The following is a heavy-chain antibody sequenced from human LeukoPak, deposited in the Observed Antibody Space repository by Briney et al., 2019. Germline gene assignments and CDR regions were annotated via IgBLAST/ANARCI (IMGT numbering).Heavy chain of an antibody. CDR3: ARSGRTVTTHFDY. D-gene: IGHD4-17*01. V-gene: IGHV1-18*01. CDR1: GYTFVSYG. J-gene: IGHJ4*02. Sequence: GASEKVSCKASGYTFVSYGISRVRQAPGQGLEWMGWIGADNANTNYAQKPQGRVTMTPDTSTNTAYMELRSLTSDDTAVYFCARSGRTVTTHFDYWGQGTLVTGSS. CDR2: IGADNANT.